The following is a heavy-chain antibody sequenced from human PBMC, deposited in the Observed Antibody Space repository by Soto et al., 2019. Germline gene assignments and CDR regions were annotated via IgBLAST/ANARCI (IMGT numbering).Heavy chain of an antibody. V-gene: IGHV1-24*01. CDR3: ATSHLLAAAGTNPDY. D-gene: IGHD6-13*01. CDR1: GYTLTELS. J-gene: IGHJ4*02. CDR2: FDPEDGET. Sequence: GASVKVSCKVSGYTLTELSMHWVRQAPGKGLEWMGGFDPEDGETIYAQKFQGRVTMTEDTSTDTAYMELSSLRSEDTAVYYCATSHLLAAAGTNPDYWGQGTLVTVSS.